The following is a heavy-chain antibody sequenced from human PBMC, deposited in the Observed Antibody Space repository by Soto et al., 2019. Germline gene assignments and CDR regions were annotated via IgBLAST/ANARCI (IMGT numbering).Heavy chain of an antibody. D-gene: IGHD2-21*01. CDR2: IRHTGTT. Sequence: QVELQESGPGLVKPSETLSLTCTVSGGSINNFYGNWIRQPPGKGLEWIGHIRHTGTTNYNPSLKSRVTISMDSSKNQFSLRLSFVIAADTAVYYCAGGDGYRISDYWGQGTLVTVSS. CDR1: GGSINNFY. J-gene: IGHJ4*02. CDR3: AGGDGYRISDY. V-gene: IGHV4-59*01.